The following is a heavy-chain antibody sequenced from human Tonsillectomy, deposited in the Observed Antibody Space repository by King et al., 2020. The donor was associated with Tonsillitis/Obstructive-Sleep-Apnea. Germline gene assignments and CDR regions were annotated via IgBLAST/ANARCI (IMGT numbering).Heavy chain of an antibody. Sequence: EVQLVQSGGGLVQPGGSLRLSCAASGFTFSSYWMSWVRQAPGKGLEWVANVKQDGSEKYYVDSVKGRFTISRDNAKNSLYLQMNRLRAEDTAVYYCAREDIAAAGIEGAFYYYYGMDVWGQGTTVTVSS. D-gene: IGHD6-13*01. CDR2: VKQDGSEK. CDR1: GFTFSSYW. V-gene: IGHV3-7*03. CDR3: AREDIAAAGIEGAFYYYYGMDV. J-gene: IGHJ6*02.